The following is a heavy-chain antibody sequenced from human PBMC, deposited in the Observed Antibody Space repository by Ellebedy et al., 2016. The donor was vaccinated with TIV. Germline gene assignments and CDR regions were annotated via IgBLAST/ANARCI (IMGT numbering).Heavy chain of an antibody. V-gene: IGHV3-21*01. CDR1: GFTFSSYS. CDR2: ISSSSSYI. CDR3: STVEWYRSDY. D-gene: IGHD3-3*01. J-gene: IGHJ4*02. Sequence: GGSLRLSCAASGFTFSSYSMNWVRQAPGKGLEWVSSISSSSSYIYYADLVKGRFTISRDNAKNSLYLQMSSLRAEDTAIYYCSTVEWYRSDYWGQGSLVTVSS.